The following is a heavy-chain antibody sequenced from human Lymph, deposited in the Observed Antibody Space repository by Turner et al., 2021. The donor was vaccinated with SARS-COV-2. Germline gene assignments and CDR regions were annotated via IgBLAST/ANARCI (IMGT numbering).Heavy chain of an antibody. CDR3: ANLYSSSAAGDP. V-gene: IGHV3-23*01. Sequence: EVQLLESGGGLVQPGGSLRLSCAASGFTFSSYAMSWVRQAPGKGLEWASAISGSGGSTYYADSVKGRFTISRDNSKNTLYLQMNSLRAEDTAVYYCANLYSSSAAGDPWGQGTLVTVSS. CDR2: ISGSGGST. CDR1: GFTFSSYA. D-gene: IGHD6-6*01. J-gene: IGHJ5*02.